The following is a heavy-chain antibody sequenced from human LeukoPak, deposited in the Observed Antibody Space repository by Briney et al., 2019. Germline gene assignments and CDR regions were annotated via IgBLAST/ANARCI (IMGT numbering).Heavy chain of an antibody. V-gene: IGHV3-21*06. J-gene: IGHJ6*04. CDR3: AELGITMIGGV. CDR2: TTSSSSYI. D-gene: IGHD3-10*02. CDR1: GFTFSSYN. Sequence: GGSLRLSCAASGFTFSSYNMNWVRQAPGKGLKWVSSTTSSSSYIYYADSVKGRFTISRDNAKNSLYLQMNSLRAEDTAVYYCAELGITMIGGVWGKGTTVTISS.